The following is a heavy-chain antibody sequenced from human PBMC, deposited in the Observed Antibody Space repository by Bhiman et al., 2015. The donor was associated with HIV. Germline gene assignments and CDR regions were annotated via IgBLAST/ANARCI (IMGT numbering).Heavy chain of an antibody. D-gene: IGHD5-12*01. CDR1: GFSFSSYG. CDR3: ANSPVDIVATITFPRY. V-gene: IGHV3-30*02. J-gene: IGHJ4*02. CDR2: IRHDGN. Sequence: QVQLVESGGGVVQPGGSLRLYCAASGFSFSSYGMHWVRQAPGKGLEWVTFIRHDGNNADSVKGRFTISRDNSKNTLYLQMNSLRAEDTAVYYCANSPVDIVATITFPRYWGQGTLVTVSS.